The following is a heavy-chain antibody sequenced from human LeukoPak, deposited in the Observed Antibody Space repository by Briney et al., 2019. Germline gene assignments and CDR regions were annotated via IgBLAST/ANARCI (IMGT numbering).Heavy chain of an antibody. CDR1: GFTYSSYS. CDR3: ARWNDWYIDL. CDR2: ISSSSSTI. J-gene: IGHJ2*01. D-gene: IGHD1-1*01. V-gene: IGHV3-48*01. Sequence: GGPLRLSCAASGFTYSSYSMNWLRQAPGKGLEGVSYISSSSSTIYYADPVKGRFTIYRDNDKISLQLKINRLRAEDTAVYSCARWNDWYIDLWGRGTLVTVSS.